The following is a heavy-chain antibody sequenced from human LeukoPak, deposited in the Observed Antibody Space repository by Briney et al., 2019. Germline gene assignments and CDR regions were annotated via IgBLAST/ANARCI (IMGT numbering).Heavy chain of an antibody. J-gene: IGHJ4*02. V-gene: IGHV4-38-2*02. CDR1: GYSISSGYY. CDR3: ARDTIGIGLRLGEYIDS. Sequence: SETLSLTCTVSGYSISSGYYWGWIRQPPGKGLEWIGSIYYSGSTYYNPSLKSRVTISVDTSKKQFFLKLSSVTAADTAVYYCARDTIGIGLRLGEYIDSWGQGTLVTVSS. CDR2: IYYSGST. D-gene: IGHD3-16*01.